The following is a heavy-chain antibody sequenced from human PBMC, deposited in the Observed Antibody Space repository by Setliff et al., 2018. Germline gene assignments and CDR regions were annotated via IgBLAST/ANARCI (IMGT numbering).Heavy chain of an antibody. V-gene: IGHV3-21*04. CDR3: ARVWFGNMDV. Sequence: GGSLRLSCVASAFTFSRYSMNWVRQAPGKGLEWVSSISSSSTSIYYADSVRGRFTISRDNAKDSLFLQMNSLRAEDTAVYYCARVWFGNMDVWGKGTTVTVSS. J-gene: IGHJ6*03. CDR2: ISSSSTSI. CDR1: AFTFSRYS. D-gene: IGHD3-10*01.